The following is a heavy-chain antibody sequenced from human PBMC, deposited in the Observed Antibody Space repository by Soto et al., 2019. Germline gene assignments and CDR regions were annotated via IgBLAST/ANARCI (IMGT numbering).Heavy chain of an antibody. V-gene: IGHV3-33*01. Sequence: QVQVVESGGGVVQPGRSLRLSCAASGFTFSSFGMHWVRQAPGKGLEWVSLIWYDGSKKSYGDSVKGRFTISRDNSRNTVYLQMNSLRADDTAVYYCARDASYYSLWSGYYPSRNGMDLWGQGTTVIVSS. D-gene: IGHD3-3*01. J-gene: IGHJ6*02. CDR3: ARDASYYSLWSGYYPSRNGMDL. CDR1: GFTFSSFG. CDR2: IWYDGSKK.